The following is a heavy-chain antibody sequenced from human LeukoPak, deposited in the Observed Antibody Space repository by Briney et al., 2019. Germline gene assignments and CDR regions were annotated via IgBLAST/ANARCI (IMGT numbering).Heavy chain of an antibody. CDR3: ARAYGDYRYYYYYMDV. V-gene: IGHV4-34*01. D-gene: IGHD4-17*01. J-gene: IGHJ6*03. CDR2: INHSGST. CDR1: GGSFSGYY. Sequence: SETLSLTCAVYGGSFSGYYWSWIRQPPGKVLEWIGEINHSGSTNYNPSLKSRVTISVDTSKNQFSLRLSSVTAADTAVYYCARAYGDYRYYYYYMDVWGKGTTVTVSS.